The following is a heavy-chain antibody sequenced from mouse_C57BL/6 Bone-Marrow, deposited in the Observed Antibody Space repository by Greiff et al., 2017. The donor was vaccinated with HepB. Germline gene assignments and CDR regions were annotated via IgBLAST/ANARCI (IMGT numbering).Heavy chain of an antibody. CDR1: GYSITSGYY. V-gene: IGHV3-6*01. CDR3: ARRAKLGRGWYFDV. CDR2: ISYDGSN. D-gene: IGHD4-1*01. Sequence: EVKLQESGPGLVKPSQSLSLTCSVTGYSITSGYYWNWIRQFPGNKLEWMGYISYDGSNNYNPSLKNRISITRDTSKNQFFLKLNSVTTEDTATYYCARRAKLGRGWYFDVWGTGTTVTVSS. J-gene: IGHJ1*03.